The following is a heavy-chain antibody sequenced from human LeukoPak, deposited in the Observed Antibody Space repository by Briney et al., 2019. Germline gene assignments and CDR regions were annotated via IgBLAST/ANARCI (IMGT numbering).Heavy chain of an antibody. CDR3: ARDSYYYDSSGYYYGGY. V-gene: IGHV1-46*01. CDR2: INPSGGST. Sequence: ASVKVSCKASGYTFTSYYMHWVRQAPGQGLDWMGIINPSGGSTSYAQKFQGRVTMTRDTSTSTVYMELSSLRSEDTAVYYCARDSYYYDSSGYYYGGYWGQGTLVTVSS. J-gene: IGHJ4*02. CDR1: GYTFTSYY. D-gene: IGHD3-22*01.